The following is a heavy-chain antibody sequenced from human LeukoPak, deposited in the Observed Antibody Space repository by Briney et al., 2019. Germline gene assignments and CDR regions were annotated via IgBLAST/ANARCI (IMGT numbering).Heavy chain of an antibody. CDR2: IIPIFGTA. J-gene: IGHJ4*02. V-gene: IGHV1-69*01. CDR3: AKWVYGGYYFDY. CDR1: GGTFSSYA. D-gene: IGHD4-23*01. Sequence: SVKVSCKASGGTFSSYAISWVRQAPGQGLEWMGGIIPIFGTAKYAQKFQGRVTITADESTSTAYMELSSLRSEDTAVYYCAKWVYGGYYFDYWGQGTLVTVSS.